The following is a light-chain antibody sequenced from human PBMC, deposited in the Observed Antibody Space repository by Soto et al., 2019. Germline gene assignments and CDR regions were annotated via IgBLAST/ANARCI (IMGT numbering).Light chain of an antibody. CDR1: SSDVGGYNY. Sequence: QSALTQPASVSGSPGQSITISCTGTSSDVGGYNYVSWYQQHPGKAPKLMIYDVSNRPSGVYNRFSSSKSGNTASLTISGLQAEDEADYYCSSYTTSGSLVFGGGTKLTVL. CDR2: DVS. CDR3: SSYTTSGSLV. J-gene: IGLJ2*01. V-gene: IGLV2-14*01.